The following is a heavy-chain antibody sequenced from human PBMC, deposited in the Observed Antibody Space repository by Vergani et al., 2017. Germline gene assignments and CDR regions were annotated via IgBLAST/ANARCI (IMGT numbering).Heavy chain of an antibody. Sequence: QVQLVQSGAEVKKPGASVKVSCKASGYTFTSYGISWVRQAPGQGLEWMGWISAYNGNTNYAQKLQGRVTMTTDPSTSTAYMELRSLRSDDTAVYYCARVPCSGGSCYSQNWFDPWGQGSLVTVSS. D-gene: IGHD2-15*01. J-gene: IGHJ5*02. CDR1: GYTFTSYG. CDR3: ARVPCSGGSCYSQNWFDP. CDR2: ISAYNGNT. V-gene: IGHV1-18*01.